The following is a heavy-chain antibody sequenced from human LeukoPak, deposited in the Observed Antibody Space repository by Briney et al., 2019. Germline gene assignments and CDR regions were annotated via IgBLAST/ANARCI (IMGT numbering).Heavy chain of an antibody. Sequence: PGGSLRLSCAASGFTFSSYAMSWVRQAPGKGLEWVSAISGSGGSTYYADSVKGRFTISRDNSKNALYLQMNSLRAEDTAVYYCAKDRGGDSSGYYRGIFDYWGQGTLVTVSS. J-gene: IGHJ4*02. CDR1: GFTFSSYA. CDR3: AKDRGGDSSGYYRGIFDY. CDR2: ISGSGGST. V-gene: IGHV3-23*01. D-gene: IGHD3-22*01.